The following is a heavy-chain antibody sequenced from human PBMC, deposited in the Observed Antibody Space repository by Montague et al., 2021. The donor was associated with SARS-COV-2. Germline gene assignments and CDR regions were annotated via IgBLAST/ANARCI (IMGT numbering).Heavy chain of an antibody. CDR1: GGSISSSSYY. CDR3: GRQGSFTVIVGNIFDY. CDR2: IYYSGST. Sequence: SETLSLTCTVSGGSISSSSYYWGWIRQPPGKGLEWIGSIYYSGSTYYNSSLKSRATLSVDTSKNQFSLKLSSVTAAYTTVYYWGRQGSFTVIVGNIFDYWGQGTLVTVSS. D-gene: IGHD3-22*01. J-gene: IGHJ4*02. V-gene: IGHV4-39*01.